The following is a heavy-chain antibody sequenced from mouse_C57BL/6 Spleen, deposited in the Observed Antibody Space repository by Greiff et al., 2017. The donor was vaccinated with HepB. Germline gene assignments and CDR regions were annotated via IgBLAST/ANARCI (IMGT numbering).Heavy chain of an antibody. CDR1: GFTFTDYY. D-gene: IGHD2-3*01. CDR3: ARYWSYDGYPLAY. V-gene: IGHV7-3*01. Sequence: EVKLMESGGGLVQPGGSLSLSCAASGFTFTDYYMSWVRQPPGKALEWLGFIRNKANGYTTEYSASVKGRFTISRDNSQSILYLQMNALGAEDSATYYCARYWSYDGYPLAYWGQGTLVTVSA. CDR2: IRNKANGYTT. J-gene: IGHJ3*01.